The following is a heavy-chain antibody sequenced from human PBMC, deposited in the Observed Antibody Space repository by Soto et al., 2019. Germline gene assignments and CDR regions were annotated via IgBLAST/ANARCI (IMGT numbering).Heavy chain of an antibody. CDR2: IYSGGNT. Sequence: PGGSLRLACAASGFTVRTNYMSWVRQAPGKGLEWVSLIYSGGNTYYADSVKGRFTISRDNSKNTLYLQMNSLRAEDTAVYYCARWARTGTTFPDFDYWGQGTLVTVSS. D-gene: IGHD1-7*01. CDR1: GFTVRTNY. J-gene: IGHJ4*02. V-gene: IGHV3-53*01. CDR3: ARWARTGTTFPDFDY.